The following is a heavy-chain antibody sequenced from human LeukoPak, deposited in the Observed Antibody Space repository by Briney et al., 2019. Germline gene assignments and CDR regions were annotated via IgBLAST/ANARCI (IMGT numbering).Heavy chain of an antibody. CDR1: GFTFSSFA. Sequence: GGSLRLSCAASGFTFSSFAMSWVRQAPGKGLEWVSSISSSSSYIYYADSVKGRFTISRDNAKNSLYLQMNSLRAEDTAVYYCARSYYYYYMDVWGKGTTVTVSS. CDR3: ARSYYYYYMDV. J-gene: IGHJ6*03. CDR2: ISSSSSYI. V-gene: IGHV3-21*01.